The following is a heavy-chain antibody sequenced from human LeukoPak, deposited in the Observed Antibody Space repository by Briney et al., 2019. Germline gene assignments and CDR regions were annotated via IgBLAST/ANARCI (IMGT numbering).Heavy chain of an antibody. J-gene: IGHJ4*02. Sequence: PGGSLRLSCAASGFTFGAYWMSWFGQAPGKGPEWVASIKDDGSAQFYVDSLEGRFTISRDNAKNTLYLQMDTMRVEDTAVYYCARHIVGEQNFDYWSQGTLVTVSS. CDR2: IKDDGSAQ. CDR3: ARHIVGEQNFDY. D-gene: IGHD3-16*02. CDR1: GFTFGAYW. V-gene: IGHV3-7*01.